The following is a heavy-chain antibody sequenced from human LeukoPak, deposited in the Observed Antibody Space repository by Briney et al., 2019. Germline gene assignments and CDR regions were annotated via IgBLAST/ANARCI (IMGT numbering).Heavy chain of an antibody. CDR2: ISSSSSYI. Sequence: GGSLRLSCAASGLTFSSYYMNWVRQAPGKGLEWVSSISSSSSYIYYADSVKGRFTISRDNAKNSLYLQMNSLRAEDTAVYYCASQTGVIDYWGQGTLVTVSS. V-gene: IGHV3-21*01. D-gene: IGHD1-1*01. CDR3: ASQTGVIDY. J-gene: IGHJ4*02. CDR1: GLTFSSYY.